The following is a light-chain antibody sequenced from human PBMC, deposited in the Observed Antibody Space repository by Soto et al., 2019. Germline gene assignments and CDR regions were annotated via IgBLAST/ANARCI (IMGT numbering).Light chain of an antibody. Sequence: QSVLTQPRSVSGSPGQSVTISCTGTSSDVGGYNYVSWYQQHPGKAPKLMIYDVSKRPSGVPDRFSGSKSGTSASLTISGFQSEDEADDSCAARDDSLNGYVFGTGTKVTVL. CDR1: SSDVGGYNY. V-gene: IGLV2-11*01. CDR3: AARDDSLNGYV. CDR2: DVS. J-gene: IGLJ1*01.